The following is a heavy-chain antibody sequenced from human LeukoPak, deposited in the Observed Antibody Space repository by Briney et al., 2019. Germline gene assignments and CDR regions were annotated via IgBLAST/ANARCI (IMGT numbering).Heavy chain of an antibody. Sequence: PSETLSLTCAVYGWSLSGYYWSWFCQPPGKGLEWFGEINHTASTNDHPSLKSRLTISVDTSKNQFSLKLSSVTAADTAVYYCATDSYSSGLRGDYYYYMDVWGKGTTVTVSS. CDR3: ATDSYSSGLRGDYYYYMDV. V-gene: IGHV4-34*01. CDR1: GWSLSGYY. CDR2: INHTAST. J-gene: IGHJ6*03. D-gene: IGHD6-19*01.